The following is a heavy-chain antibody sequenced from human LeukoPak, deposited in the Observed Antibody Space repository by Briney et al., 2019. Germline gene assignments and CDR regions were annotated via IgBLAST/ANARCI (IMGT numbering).Heavy chain of an antibody. D-gene: IGHD1-1*01. V-gene: IGHV4-34*01. CDR2: INHSGST. CDR3: ARDRLGTHNWFDP. CDR1: GGSFSGYY. J-gene: IGHJ5*02. Sequence: SETLSLTCAVYGGSFSGYYWSWIRQPPGKGLEWIGEINHSGSTNYNPSLKSRVTISVDASKNQFSLKLSSVTAADTAVYYCARDRLGTHNWFDPWGQGTLVTVSS.